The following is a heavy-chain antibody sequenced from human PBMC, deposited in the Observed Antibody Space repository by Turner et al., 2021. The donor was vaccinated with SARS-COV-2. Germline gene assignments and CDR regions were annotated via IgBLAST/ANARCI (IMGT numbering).Heavy chain of an antibody. D-gene: IGHD3-10*01. CDR1: GFSFSRYV. J-gene: IGHJ4*02. Sequence: EVQLLESGGGLVQPGRSLRLPCAASGFSFSRYVMSWVRQAPGKGLEWVSAISGSSDNTYYADSVKGRFTISRDNSKSTLYLQMNSLRDDDTAVYYCAKDRNTYYYGSALDYWGQGTLVTVSS. CDR2: ISGSSDNT. CDR3: AKDRNTYYYGSALDY. V-gene: IGHV3-23*01.